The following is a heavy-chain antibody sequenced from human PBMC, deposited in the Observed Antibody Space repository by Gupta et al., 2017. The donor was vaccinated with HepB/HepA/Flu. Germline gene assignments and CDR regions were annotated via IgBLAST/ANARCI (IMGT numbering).Heavy chain of an antibody. J-gene: IGHJ4*02. D-gene: IGHD2-8*01. V-gene: IGHV3-23*01. CDR2: IKYGGGNT. CDR3: AKVNGGWYFDF. CDR1: GFPFNNYD. Sequence: EVQLLESGGDCVQPGGSLRLSCAVYGFPFNNYDMSWVRQAPGKGLEWVSSIKYGGGNTYYADSVKGRFTVSRDNSKNTLYLQMKSLRADDTAVYYCAKVNGGWYFDFWGQGTLVTVSS.